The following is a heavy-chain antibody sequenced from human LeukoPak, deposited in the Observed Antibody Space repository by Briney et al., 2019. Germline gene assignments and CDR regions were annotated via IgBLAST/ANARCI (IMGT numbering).Heavy chain of an antibody. J-gene: IGHJ6*02. D-gene: IGHD4-17*01. CDR3: ARQATTVTDGYYYYYGMDV. Sequence: VKVSCKASGYTFTGYYMHWVRQAPGQGLEWMGWMNPNSGNTGYAQKFQGRVTMTRNTSISTAYMELSSLRSEDTAVYYCARQATTVTDGYYYYYGMDVWGQGTTVTVSS. CDR2: MNPNSGNT. V-gene: IGHV1-8*02. CDR1: GYTFTGYY.